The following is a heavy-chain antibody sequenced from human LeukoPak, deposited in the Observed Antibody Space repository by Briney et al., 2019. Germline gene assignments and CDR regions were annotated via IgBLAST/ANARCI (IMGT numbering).Heavy chain of an antibody. V-gene: IGHV4-31*03. D-gene: IGHD7-27*01. CDR1: GGSISSGDYY. J-gene: IGHJ4*02. CDR2: IYYSGRT. CDR3: ARDHWGSLDY. Sequence: SQTLSLTCTVSGGSISSGDYYWSWIRQHPGKGLEWIGYIYYSGRTYYNPSLKSRVTISVDTSKNQFSLKLSSVTAADTAIYYCARDHWGSLDYWGQGALVTVSS.